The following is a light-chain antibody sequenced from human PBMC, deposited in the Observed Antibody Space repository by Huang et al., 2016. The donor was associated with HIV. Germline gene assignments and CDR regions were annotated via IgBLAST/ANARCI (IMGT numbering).Light chain of an antibody. CDR3: QQVYSIPWT. CDR2: AAS. V-gene: IGKV1-39*01. CDR1: QSINSY. Sequence: DIQMTQSPSSLSASVGDRVTITCRASQSINSYLNWYQQKPEKAPNVLIYAASSLQSGVPSRFSGSGSGTDFTLTISSLQPEDFATYCCQQVYSIPWTFGQGTKVEIK. J-gene: IGKJ1*01.